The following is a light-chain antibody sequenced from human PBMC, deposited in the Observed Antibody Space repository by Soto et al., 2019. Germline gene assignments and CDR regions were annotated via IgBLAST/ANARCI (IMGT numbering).Light chain of an antibody. CDR2: RTS. Sequence: EIVMTQSPATLSVSPGERATLSCRASQSISSNLAWYQQKPGQAPRLLMFRTSSRATGFPARFSGSGSGTDFTLTISSLEPDDFAVYYCQQRSNWQITFGQGTRLEIK. CDR1: QSISSN. V-gene: IGKV3D-11*02. J-gene: IGKJ5*01. CDR3: QQRSNWQIT.